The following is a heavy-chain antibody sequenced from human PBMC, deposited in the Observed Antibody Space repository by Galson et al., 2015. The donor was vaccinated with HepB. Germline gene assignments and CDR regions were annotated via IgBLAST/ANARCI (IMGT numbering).Heavy chain of an antibody. D-gene: IGHD1-1*01. J-gene: IGHJ6*03. CDR1: GGSGSGDSIGSYY. CDR3: ARTSVPYYSDYLDV. V-gene: IGHV4-61*01. CDR2: IYYTGST. Sequence: ETLSLTCTVSGGSGSGDSIGSYYWSWIRQPPGKGLEWIGHIYYTGSTKYNPSLRSRVTMSVDKSKNQFSLNLTSVTAADTAVYYCARTSVPYYSDYLDVWGKGTMVSVSS.